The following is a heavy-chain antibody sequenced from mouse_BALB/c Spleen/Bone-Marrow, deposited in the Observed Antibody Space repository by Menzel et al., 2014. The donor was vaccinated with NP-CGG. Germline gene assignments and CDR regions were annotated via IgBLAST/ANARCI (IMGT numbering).Heavy chain of an antibody. Sequence: VQLQQSGAELAKPGASVKMSCKASGYTFTSYWMHWVKQRPGQGLEWIGYINPSTGYTEYNQKFKDKATLTADKSSSTAYMQLSSLTSEDSAVYYCARDWDHWYFDVWGAGTTVTVSS. V-gene: IGHV1-7*01. CDR3: ARDWDHWYFDV. CDR2: INPSTGYT. D-gene: IGHD4-1*01. CDR1: GYTFTSYW. J-gene: IGHJ1*01.